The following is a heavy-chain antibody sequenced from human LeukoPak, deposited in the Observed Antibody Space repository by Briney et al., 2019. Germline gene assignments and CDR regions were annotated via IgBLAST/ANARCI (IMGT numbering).Heavy chain of an antibody. CDR3: AKATGFGDDFWSGSFDY. V-gene: IGHV3-7*03. CDR2: IKKDGSET. Sequence: GGSLRLSCAASGFAFSSSLMSWVRQAPGKGLEWVANIKKDGSETYYVDSLKGRFTVSRDNAKNSLYLQMNSLRTEDTALYYCAKATGFGDDFWSGSFDYWGQGTLVTVSS. CDR1: GFAFSSSL. J-gene: IGHJ4*02. D-gene: IGHD3-3*01.